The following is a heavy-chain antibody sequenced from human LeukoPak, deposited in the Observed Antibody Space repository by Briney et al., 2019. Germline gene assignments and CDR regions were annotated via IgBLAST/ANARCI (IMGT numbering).Heavy chain of an antibody. D-gene: IGHD3-9*01. Sequence: GESLKISCKGSGYSFTNYWIAWVRQMPGKGLEWMGIINPGDSDTRYSPSFQGQVTISADKSISTAYPQWSSLKASDTAMYYCARLGPSYDILTEWGQGTLVTVSS. CDR2: INPGDSDT. CDR3: ARLGPSYDILTE. J-gene: IGHJ4*02. CDR1: GYSFTNYW. V-gene: IGHV5-51*01.